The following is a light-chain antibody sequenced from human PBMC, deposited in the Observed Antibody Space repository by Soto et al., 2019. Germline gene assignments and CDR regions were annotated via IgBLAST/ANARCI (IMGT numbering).Light chain of an antibody. V-gene: IGLV1-40*01. CDR2: GNN. CDR1: SSNIGAGYD. CDR3: QSYDSSLSVGV. Sequence: QSVLTQPPSVSGAPGQRVTISCTGSSSNIGAGYDVHWYHQLPGTAPKLLIYGNNNRPSGVPDRFSGSRSGTSASLAITGLQAEYEADYYCQSYDSSLSVGVFGGGTKLTV. J-gene: IGLJ3*02.